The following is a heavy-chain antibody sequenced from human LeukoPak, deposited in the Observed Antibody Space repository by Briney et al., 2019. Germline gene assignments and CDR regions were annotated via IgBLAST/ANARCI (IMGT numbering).Heavy chain of an antibody. V-gene: IGHV3-30*03. D-gene: IGHD3-22*01. CDR1: GFTFSSYG. CDR3: ARGPSYDSSLDGMDV. J-gene: IGHJ6*02. Sequence: GRSLRFSCAASGFTFSSYGVHWVRQAPGKGLEWVAVISYDGSNMYYADSVKGRFTISRDNSKNTLYLQMNSLRAGDTAVYYCARGPSYDSSLDGMDVWGQGTTVTVSS. CDR2: ISYDGSNM.